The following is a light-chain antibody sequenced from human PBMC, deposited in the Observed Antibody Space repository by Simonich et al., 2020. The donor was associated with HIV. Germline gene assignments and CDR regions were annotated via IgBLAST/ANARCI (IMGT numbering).Light chain of an antibody. CDR1: RSDVGSYNL. J-gene: IGLJ3*02. CDR2: EDT. CDR3: SSYTSSSTWV. V-gene: IGLV2-14*02. Sequence: QSALTQPASVSGSPGQSITISCTGTRSDVGSYNLVSWYQQHPGTAPKLLIYEDTKRPSGVSNRFSGSKSGNTASLTISGLQAEDEADYYCSSYTSSSTWVFGGGTKLTVL.